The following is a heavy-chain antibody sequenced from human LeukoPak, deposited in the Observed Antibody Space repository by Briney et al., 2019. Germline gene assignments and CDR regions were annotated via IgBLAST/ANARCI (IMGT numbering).Heavy chain of an antibody. CDR2: IYPDDSDT. CDR1: GYIFTTYW. J-gene: IGHJ4*02. Sequence: GASLLTSCRAFGYIFTTYWFCWGLHLPAKRVEWMGGIYPDDSDTNYSPSFQGQVTISADKSINNASLQWSSLTASDTAMYYCARRWELYGFDYWGQGTLVTVSS. D-gene: IGHD4-23*01. V-gene: IGHV5-51*01. CDR3: ARRWELYGFDY.